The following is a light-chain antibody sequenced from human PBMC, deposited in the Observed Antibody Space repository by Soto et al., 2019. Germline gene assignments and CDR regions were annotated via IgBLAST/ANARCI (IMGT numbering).Light chain of an antibody. V-gene: IGKV3-11*01. J-gene: IGKJ4*01. CDR1: QSVSSY. CDR2: DSS. CDR3: QQRSGWPLT. Sequence: EIVLTQFPATLSLSPGDGATLSCRASQSVSSYLAWYQQRRGQAPRLLIYDSSNRATGIPARFSGSGSGTDFSLIISSLEPEDVAVYYCQQRSGWPLTFGGGTRVEIK.